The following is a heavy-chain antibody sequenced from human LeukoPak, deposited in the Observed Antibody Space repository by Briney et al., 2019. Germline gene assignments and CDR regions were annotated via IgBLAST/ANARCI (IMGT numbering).Heavy chain of an antibody. J-gene: IGHJ6*02. V-gene: IGHV1-24*01. D-gene: IGHD1-7*01. CDR1: GYTLTELS. Sequence: ASVKVSCKVSGYTLTELSMHWVRQAPGKGLEWMGGFDPKDGETIYAQKFQGRVTMTEDTSTDTAYMELSSLRSEDTAVYYCATPGNWNYDYYYYGMDVWGQGTTVTVSS. CDR3: ATPGNWNYDYYYYGMDV. CDR2: FDPKDGET.